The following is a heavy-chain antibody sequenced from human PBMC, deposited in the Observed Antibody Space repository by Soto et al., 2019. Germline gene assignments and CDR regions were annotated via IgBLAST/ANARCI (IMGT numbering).Heavy chain of an antibody. Sequence: PGGSLRLSCVASGFTFSNHGMHWVRQAPGKGLEWVTVIWYDGTNRFYADSVKGRFTISRDISENTVYLQMDSLRSEDTAVYYCARGQVTMILMLNLLQSYFDSWGQGTLVTVSS. V-gene: IGHV3-33*01. CDR1: GFTFSNHG. CDR3: ARGQVTMILMLNLLQSYFDS. J-gene: IGHJ4*02. D-gene: IGHD3-22*01. CDR2: IWYDGTNR.